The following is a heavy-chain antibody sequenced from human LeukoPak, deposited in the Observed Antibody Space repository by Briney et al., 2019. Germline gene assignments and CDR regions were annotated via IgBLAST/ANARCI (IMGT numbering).Heavy chain of an antibody. J-gene: IGHJ4*02. V-gene: IGHV1-18*01. CDR2: ISPYKGNT. Sequence: ASVKVSCKASGYTFTNYGITWVRQAPGQGLEWMGWISPYKGNTNYAQKVQGRVTMTTDTSTSTVYMELRSLRSDDTAVYYCATEGVWGPTDYGDNVYWGQGTLVTVSS. CDR1: GYTFTNYG. D-gene: IGHD4-17*01. CDR3: ATEGVWGPTDYGDNVY.